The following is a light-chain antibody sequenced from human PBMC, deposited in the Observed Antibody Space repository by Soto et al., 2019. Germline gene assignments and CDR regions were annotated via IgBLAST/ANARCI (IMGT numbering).Light chain of an antibody. CDR2: DAS. J-gene: IGKJ3*01. CDR3: QQYGFS. CDR1: QSVSYW. Sequence: DIHMTQSPSTLSASVGDRVTITCRASQSVSYWLAWYQQKPGKAPKLLIHDASSLESGVPSRFRGGGSGQEFXLTISXLQPDDFATYYCQQYGFSFGPGTKVEMK. V-gene: IGKV1-5*01.